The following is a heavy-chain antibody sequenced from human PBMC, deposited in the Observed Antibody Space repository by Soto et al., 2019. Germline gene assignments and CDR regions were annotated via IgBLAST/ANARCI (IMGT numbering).Heavy chain of an antibody. D-gene: IGHD3-16*02. CDR3: ARGLPYYDYIWGSYRGPPKRNRWFDP. J-gene: IGHJ5*02. V-gene: IGHV4-34*01. Sequence: SETLSLTCAVYGGSFSGYYWSWIRQPPGKGLEWIGEINHSGSTNYNPSLKSRVTISVDTSKNQFSLKLSSVTAADTAVYYCARGLPYYDYIWGSYRGPPKRNRWFDPWGQGTLVTVSS. CDR2: INHSGST. CDR1: GGSFSGYY.